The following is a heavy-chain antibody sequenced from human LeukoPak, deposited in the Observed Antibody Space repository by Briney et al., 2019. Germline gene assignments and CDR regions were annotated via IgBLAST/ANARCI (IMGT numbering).Heavy chain of an antibody. CDR3: ARGRKAKRSSSTSCYGFHP. CDR1: GGSFSVYY. Sequence: SETLSLTCAVYGGSFSVYYWSWIRQPPGGGLEWRGEINHIVSTNYNPYLKSRVTISVDTSNNQLSLKLSSVTAADTAVYYCARGRKAKRSSSTSCYGFHPWGQGTLVTVSS. D-gene: IGHD2-2*01. CDR2: INHIVST. V-gene: IGHV4-34*01. J-gene: IGHJ5*02.